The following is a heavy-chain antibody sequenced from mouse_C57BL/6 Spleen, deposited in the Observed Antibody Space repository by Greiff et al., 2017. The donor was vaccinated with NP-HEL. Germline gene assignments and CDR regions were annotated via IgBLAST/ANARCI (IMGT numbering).Heavy chain of an antibody. CDR1: GYTFTSYW. CDR3: ARPGQLRLAWFAY. Sequence: QVQLQQPGAELVKPGASVKLSCKASGYTFTSYWMQWVKQRPGQGLEWIGEIDPSDSYTNYNQKFKGKATLTVDTSSSTAYMQLSSLTSEDSAVYYCARPGQLRLAWFAYWGQGTLVTVSA. J-gene: IGHJ3*01. D-gene: IGHD3-2*02. CDR2: IDPSDSYT. V-gene: IGHV1-50*01.